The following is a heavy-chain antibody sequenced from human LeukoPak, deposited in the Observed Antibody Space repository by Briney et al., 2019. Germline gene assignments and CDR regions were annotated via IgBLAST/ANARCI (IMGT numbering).Heavy chain of an antibody. CDR1: GYTFTGSY. CDR3: ARDGAAAGYFDYYYYMDV. CDR2: ISAYNGIT. Sequence: ASVKVSCKASGYTFTGSYMHWVRQAPGQGLEWMGWISAYNGITNYAQKLQGRVTMTTDTSTSTAYMELRSLRSDDTAVYYCARDGAAAGYFDYYYYMDVWGKGTTVTVSS. D-gene: IGHD6-13*01. J-gene: IGHJ6*03. V-gene: IGHV1-18*04.